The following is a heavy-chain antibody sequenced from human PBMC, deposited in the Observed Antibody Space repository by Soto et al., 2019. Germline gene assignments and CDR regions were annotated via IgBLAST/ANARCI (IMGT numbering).Heavy chain of an antibody. V-gene: IGHV4-39*01. CDR2: VYYSGST. CDR3: ARGALAEGVFWSGYSYYYYYGMDV. J-gene: IGHJ6*02. D-gene: IGHD3-3*01. Sequence: SETLSLTCTLSGDSITWTSCYWGWIRQPPGKGLEWVGDVYYSGSTYYNPSLKSRLTMSIDTSKGQFSLKLSSVTAADTAVYYCARGALAEGVFWSGYSYYYYYGMDVWGQGTTVTVSS. CDR1: GDSITWTSCY.